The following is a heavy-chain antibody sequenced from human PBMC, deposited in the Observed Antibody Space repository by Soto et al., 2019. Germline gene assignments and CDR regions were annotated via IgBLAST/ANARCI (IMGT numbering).Heavy chain of an antibody. V-gene: IGHV3-74*01. J-gene: IGHJ4*02. Sequence: EVQLVESGGGLVQPGGSLRLSCAASGLISSNYKMHWVRQAPGKGLVWVSRINTDGSITDYADSVKGRFTVSRDNAKNTLYLQMNSLRAEDTAVYYCARDTDGLHYWGQGTLVTVSS. CDR2: INTDGSIT. CDR1: GLISSNYK. CDR3: ARDTDGLHY.